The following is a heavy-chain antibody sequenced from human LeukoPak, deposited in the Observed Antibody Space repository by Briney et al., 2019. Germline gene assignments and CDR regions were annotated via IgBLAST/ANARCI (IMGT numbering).Heavy chain of an antibody. CDR1: GFTFSSYG. CDR2: ISYDGSNK. CDR3: AKEGL. D-gene: IGHD3/OR15-3a*01. J-gene: IGHJ4*02. V-gene: IGHV3-30*18. Sequence: GRSLRLSCAASGFTFSSYGMPWVRQAPGKGLEWVAVISYDGSNKYYADSVKGRFTISRDNSKNTLYLQMNSLRAEDTAVYYCAKEGLWGQGTLVTVSS.